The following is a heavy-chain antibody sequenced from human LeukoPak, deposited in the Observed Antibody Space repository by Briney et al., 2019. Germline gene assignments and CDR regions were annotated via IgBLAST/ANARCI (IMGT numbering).Heavy chain of an antibody. CDR2: TYYRSTWYN. V-gene: IGHV6-1*01. Sequence: SQTLSLTCAISGDSVSSNIVTWNWIRQSPSRGLEWLGRTYYRSTWYNDYAVSVRGRITVNPDTSKNQFSLHLNSVTPEDTAVYYCARRLTQYDCFDPWGQGILVTVSS. CDR3: ARRLTQYDCFDP. J-gene: IGHJ5*02. D-gene: IGHD2-2*01. CDR1: GDSVSSNIVT.